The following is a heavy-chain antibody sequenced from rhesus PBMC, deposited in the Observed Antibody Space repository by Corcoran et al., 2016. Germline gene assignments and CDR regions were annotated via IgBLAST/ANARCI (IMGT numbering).Heavy chain of an antibody. J-gene: IGHJ5-1*01. CDR2: IYANSVTT. CDR1: GGSMSESSF. CDR3: ASPFERGRFEV. D-gene: IGHD3-34*01. Sequence: QVRLQESGPGLVKSSETLSLTCAVSGGSMSESSFWNWIRQPPGKGLEWIGNIYANSVTTYNPSLKSRVTISKDPSNNQFFLKVTSVTAADTAVYYCASPFERGRFEVWGAGILVTVSS. V-gene: IGHV4S9*01.